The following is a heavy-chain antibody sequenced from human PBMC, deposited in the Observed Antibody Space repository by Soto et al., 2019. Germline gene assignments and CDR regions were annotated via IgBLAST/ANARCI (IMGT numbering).Heavy chain of an antibody. Sequence: SETLSLTCAVCGGSFSGYYWSWIRQPPGKGLEWIGEINHSGSTNYNPSLKSRVTISVDASKNQFSLKLSSVTAADTAVYYCARGESIAADTYYYYYMDVWGKGTTLTVSS. CDR3: ARGESIAADTYYYYYMDV. CDR1: GGSFSGYY. D-gene: IGHD6-6*01. V-gene: IGHV4-34*01. CDR2: INHSGST. J-gene: IGHJ6*03.